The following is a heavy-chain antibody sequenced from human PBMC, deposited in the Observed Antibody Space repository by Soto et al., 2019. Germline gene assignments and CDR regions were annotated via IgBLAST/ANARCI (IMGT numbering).Heavy chain of an antibody. J-gene: IGHJ6*02. CDR2: INPNSGST. Sequence: ASVKVSCKASGYTFTSYDINWGRQATGQGLEWMGWINPNSGSTNYAQKFQGRVTMTRDTYISTAYMELSRLRSDDTAVYYCARDGLRDYCYYYGMDVWGQGTKVTVSS. V-gene: IGHV1-8*01. D-gene: IGHD2-15*01. CDR3: ARDGLRDYCYYYGMDV. CDR1: GYTFTSYD.